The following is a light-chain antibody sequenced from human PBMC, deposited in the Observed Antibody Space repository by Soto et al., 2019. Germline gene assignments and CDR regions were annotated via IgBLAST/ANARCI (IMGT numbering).Light chain of an antibody. CDR1: SSDVGAHNY. Sequence: QSALTQPPSASGSPGQSLTISCTGTSSDVGAHNYVSWYQQNPGKAPKPMLYDVNKRPSGVPDRFSGSKSGNTASLTVSGLQAEDEADYYCSSYAGGNNWVFGGGTQLTVL. CDR2: DVN. J-gene: IGLJ3*02. CDR3: SSYAGGNNWV. V-gene: IGLV2-8*01.